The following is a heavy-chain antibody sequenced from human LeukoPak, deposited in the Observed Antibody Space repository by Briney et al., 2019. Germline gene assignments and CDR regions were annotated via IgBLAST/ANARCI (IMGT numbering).Heavy chain of an antibody. Sequence: GGSLRLSCAASGFTFSSYAMSWVRQAPGKGLEWASAISGSGGSTYYADSVKGRFTISRDNSKNTLYLQMNSLRAEDTAVYYCAKGDYYDSSGYDYWGQGTLVTVSS. J-gene: IGHJ4*02. CDR1: GFTFSSYA. CDR2: ISGSGGST. V-gene: IGHV3-23*01. CDR3: AKGDYYDSSGYDY. D-gene: IGHD3-22*01.